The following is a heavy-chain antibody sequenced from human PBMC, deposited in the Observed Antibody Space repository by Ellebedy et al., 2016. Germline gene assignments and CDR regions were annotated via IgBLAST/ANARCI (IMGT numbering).Heavy chain of an antibody. D-gene: IGHD6-13*01. J-gene: IGHJ4*02. V-gene: IGHV1-3*01. Sequence: RFQARVTITRDTSASTAYMELSRLRSEDTAVYYCARGVIAAAGIQPNFDYWGQGTLVTVSS. CDR3: ARGVIAAAGIQPNFDY.